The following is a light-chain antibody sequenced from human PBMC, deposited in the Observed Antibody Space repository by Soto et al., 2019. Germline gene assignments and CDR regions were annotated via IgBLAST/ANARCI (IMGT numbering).Light chain of an antibody. V-gene: IGLV1-47*01. CDR3: AAWDDSLHMI. CDR2: RNN. Sequence: QSVLTQPPSASGTPGQRVTVSCSGSSSNIGSNFVFWYQQLPGTAPKLLIYRNNQRPSGVPDRFSGSKSGTSASLAISGLRSEDEADYCCAAWDDSLHMIFGGGTKLTVL. J-gene: IGLJ2*01. CDR1: SSNIGSNF.